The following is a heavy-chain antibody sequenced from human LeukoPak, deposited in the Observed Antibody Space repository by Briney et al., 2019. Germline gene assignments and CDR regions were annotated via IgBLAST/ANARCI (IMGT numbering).Heavy chain of an antibody. CDR1: GFSFSTYT. Sequence: GGSLRLSCAASGFSFSTYTMNWVRQAPGKGLEWVSSISSSSNYIYYADSLKGRFTISRDNAKNSLYLQMYSLRAEDTAVYYCARDHPPSSYYDYSGHRDYFDFWGQGTLVTVSS. V-gene: IGHV3-21*01. CDR3: ARDHPPSSYYDYSGHRDYFDF. J-gene: IGHJ4*02. D-gene: IGHD3-22*01. CDR2: ISSSSNYI.